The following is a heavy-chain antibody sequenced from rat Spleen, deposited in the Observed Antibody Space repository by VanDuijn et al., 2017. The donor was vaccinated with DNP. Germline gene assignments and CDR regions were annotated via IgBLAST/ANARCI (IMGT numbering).Heavy chain of an antibody. D-gene: IGHD1-10*01. CDR2: ISASGGST. CDR1: GFAFSTFP. CDR3: ARHGQQPHFFDY. Sequence: EVQLVESGGGLVQPGRSMKLSCAASGFAFSTFPMAWVRQSATKGLEWVATISASGGSTYYRDSVKGRFTISRVNAQSTLYLQMTSLRSEDTATYYCARHGQQPHFFDYWGQGVMVTVSS. V-gene: IGHV5-46*01. J-gene: IGHJ2*01.